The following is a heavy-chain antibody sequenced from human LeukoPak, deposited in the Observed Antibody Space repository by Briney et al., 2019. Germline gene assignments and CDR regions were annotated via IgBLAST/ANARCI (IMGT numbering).Heavy chain of an antibody. D-gene: IGHD6-19*01. CDR1: GFTFSSYS. CDR2: INQDGSEE. CDR3: ARDTSGPDC. V-gene: IGHV3-7*01. Sequence: GGSLRLSCAASGFTFSSYSMNWVRQAPGKGLEWVANINQDGSEEHYVASVKGRFTISRDNAKNSLFLQMNSLRDEDTAVYYCARDTSGPDCWGQGTLVTVSS. J-gene: IGHJ4*02.